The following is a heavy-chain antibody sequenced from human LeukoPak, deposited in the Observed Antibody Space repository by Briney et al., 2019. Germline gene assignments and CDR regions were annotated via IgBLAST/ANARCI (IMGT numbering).Heavy chain of an antibody. D-gene: IGHD5-18*01. V-gene: IGHV1-69*05. J-gene: IGHJ4*02. CDR3: ASGYSYGYSGDY. CDR2: IIPVFGTA. CDR1: GGTLSSYA. Sequence: SVKVSCKASGGTLSSYAISWVRQAPGQGLEWMGRIIPVFGTATYAQKFQGRDTITTDESTSTAYMELSSLRSEDTAVYYCASGYSYGYSGDYWGQGTLVTVSS.